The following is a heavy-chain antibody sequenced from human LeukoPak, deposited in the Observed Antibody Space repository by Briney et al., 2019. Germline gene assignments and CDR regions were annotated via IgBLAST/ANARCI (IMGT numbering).Heavy chain of an antibody. Sequence: PSETLSLTCSVSGGSISSSSYYWSWIRQPAGKGLEWIGRIYTSGSTNYNPSLKSRVTMSVDTSKNQFSLKLSSVTAADTAVYYCAREMATISSDAFDIWGQGTMVTVSS. CDR2: IYTSGST. V-gene: IGHV4-61*02. CDR1: GGSISSSSYY. J-gene: IGHJ3*02. D-gene: IGHD5-24*01. CDR3: AREMATISSDAFDI.